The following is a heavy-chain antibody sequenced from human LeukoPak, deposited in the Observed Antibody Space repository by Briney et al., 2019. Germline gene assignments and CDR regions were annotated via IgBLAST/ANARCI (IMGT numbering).Heavy chain of an antibody. J-gene: IGHJ4*02. Sequence: GASVKLSCKASGSPFTEHSIHWLRQAPGQGLEWMGWINPNSGDTNFAQSLQDRVTMTRDTSANTASLQLSRLKSDDTAIYYCASDSCHNLTCYLFDSWGQGTPLTVSP. D-gene: IGHD3-16*02. CDR1: GSPFTEHS. CDR3: ASDSCHNLTCYLFDS. CDR2: INPNSGDT. V-gene: IGHV1-2*02.